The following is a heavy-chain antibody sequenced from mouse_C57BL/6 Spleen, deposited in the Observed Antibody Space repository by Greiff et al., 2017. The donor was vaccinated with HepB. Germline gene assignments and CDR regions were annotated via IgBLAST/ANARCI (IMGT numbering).Heavy chain of an antibody. CDR1: GYTFTSYW. Sequence: QVHVKQPGAELVKPGASVKVSCKASGYTFTSYWMHWVKQRPGQGLEWIGRIHPSDSDTNYNQKFKGKATLTVDKSSSTAYMQLSSLTSEDSAVYYCAIGITTVASRAYWGQGTLVTVSA. J-gene: IGHJ3*01. CDR2: IHPSDSDT. CDR3: AIGITTVASRAY. V-gene: IGHV1-74*01. D-gene: IGHD1-1*01.